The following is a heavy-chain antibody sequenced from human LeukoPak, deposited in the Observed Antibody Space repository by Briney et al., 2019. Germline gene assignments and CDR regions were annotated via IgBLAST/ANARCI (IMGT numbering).Heavy chain of an antibody. CDR1: GFTFSSYG. CDR3: AKGGHYCSSTSCYNFPFDY. D-gene: IGHD2-2*02. CDR2: ISYDGSNK. Sequence: GGSLRLSCAASGFTFSSYGMHWVRQAPGKGLEWVAVISYDGSNKYYADSVKGRFTISRDNSKNTLYLQMNSLRAEDTAVYYCAKGGHYCSSTSCYNFPFDYWGQGTLVTVSS. V-gene: IGHV3-30*18. J-gene: IGHJ4*02.